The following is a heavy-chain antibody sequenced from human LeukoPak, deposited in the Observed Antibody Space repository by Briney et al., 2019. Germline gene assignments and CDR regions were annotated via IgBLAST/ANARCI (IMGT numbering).Heavy chain of an antibody. CDR1: GYPFTTYG. Sequence: ASVTVSCKASGYPFTTYGISWVRQAPGQGLEWMGWISTYDGDTNYAQKFQGRVTMTTDTSTSTAYMELRSLRSDDTAVYYCAGGIASIGRYYFDYWGQGTLVTVSS. CDR2: ISTYDGDT. J-gene: IGHJ4*02. CDR3: AGGIASIGRYYFDY. V-gene: IGHV1-18*01. D-gene: IGHD6-13*01.